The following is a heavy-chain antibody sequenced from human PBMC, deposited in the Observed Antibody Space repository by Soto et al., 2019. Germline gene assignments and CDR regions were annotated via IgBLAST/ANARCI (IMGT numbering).Heavy chain of an antibody. J-gene: IGHJ6*03. Sequence: QVQLVQSGAEVKKPGASVKVSCKASGYTFTSYGISWVRQAPGQGLEWMGWINAYNGNTNYAQKLQGRVTMTTDTSTSTAYMELRSLRSDDTAVYYCAATSLEPRGYSYGYGGNYYYMDVWGKGTTVTVSS. CDR2: INAYNGNT. CDR1: GYTFTSYG. V-gene: IGHV1-18*01. D-gene: IGHD5-18*01. CDR3: AATSLEPRGYSYGYGGNYYYMDV.